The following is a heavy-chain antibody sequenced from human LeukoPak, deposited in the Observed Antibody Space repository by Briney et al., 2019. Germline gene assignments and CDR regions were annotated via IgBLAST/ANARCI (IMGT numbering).Heavy chain of an antibody. Sequence: PSETLSLTCSVSGGSISRYYCSWIRQPPGGGLEWIGYIYKSGTTNYNPSLKSRITMSMDTSKNQFSLKLTSVTAADTAVYYCARPGLRRAGLFAFDVWGQGTMVTVSS. CDR2: IYKSGTT. CDR3: ARPGLRRAGLFAFDV. V-gene: IGHV4-59*08. CDR1: GGSISRYY. J-gene: IGHJ3*01. D-gene: IGHD6-19*01.